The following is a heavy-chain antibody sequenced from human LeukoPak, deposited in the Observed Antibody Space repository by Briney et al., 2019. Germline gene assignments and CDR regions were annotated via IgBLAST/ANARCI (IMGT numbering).Heavy chain of an antibody. CDR3: ARDLYSYGYFDY. CDR1: GFTFSSYG. CDR2: IWYDESNK. J-gene: IGHJ4*02. Sequence: GGSLRLSCAASGFTFSSYGMHWVRQAPGKGLEWVAVIWYDESNKYYADSVKGRFTISRDNSKNTLYLQMNSLRAEDTAVYYCARDLYSYGYFDYWGQGTLVTVSS. D-gene: IGHD5-18*01. V-gene: IGHV3-33*01.